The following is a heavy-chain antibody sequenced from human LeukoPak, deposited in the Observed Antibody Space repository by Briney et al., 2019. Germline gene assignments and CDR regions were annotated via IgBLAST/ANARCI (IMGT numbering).Heavy chain of an antibody. Sequence: ASVKVSCKASGYTFTGYYMHWVRQAPGQGLEWMGRINPNSGGTNYAQKFQGGVTMTRDTSISTAYMELSRLRSDDTAVYYCARDHQLLWFGELYHGMDVWGQGTTVTVSS. CDR2: INPNSGGT. V-gene: IGHV1-2*06. D-gene: IGHD3-10*01. CDR1: GYTFTGYY. CDR3: ARDHQLLWFGELYHGMDV. J-gene: IGHJ6*02.